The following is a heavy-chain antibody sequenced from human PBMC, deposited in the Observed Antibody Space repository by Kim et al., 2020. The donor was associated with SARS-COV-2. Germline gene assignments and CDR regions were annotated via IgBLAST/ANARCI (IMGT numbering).Heavy chain of an antibody. Sequence: STYSTPSLQSRVTISVDTSKHQFSLKLSSVTAADTAVYYCARAHTHDYGLWGRGTLVTVSS. J-gene: IGHJ2*01. CDR3: ARAHTHDYGL. V-gene: IGHV4-31*02. D-gene: IGHD5-18*01. CDR2: ST.